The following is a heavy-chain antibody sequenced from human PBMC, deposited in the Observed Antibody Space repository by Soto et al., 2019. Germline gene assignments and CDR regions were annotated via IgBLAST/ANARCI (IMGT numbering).Heavy chain of an antibody. J-gene: IGHJ5*02. D-gene: IGHD5-12*01. V-gene: IGHV4-59*01. CDR3: ARVCIGYDVWFDP. Sequence: PSETLSLTCTVPGGSLSSYYWRWIRQPPGKGLEWIGYIYYSGSTTYNPSLKSRVTISVDTSKNQFSLKLSSVTAADTAVYYCARVCIGYDVWFDPWGQGTLVNVSS. CDR2: IYYSGST. CDR1: GGSLSSYY.